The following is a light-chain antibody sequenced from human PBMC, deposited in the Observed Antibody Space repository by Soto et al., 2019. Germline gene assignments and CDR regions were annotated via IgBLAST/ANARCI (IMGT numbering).Light chain of an antibody. J-gene: IGLJ2*01. CDR2: DVS. V-gene: IGLV2-11*01. CDR3: CSYAGNYTLV. Sequence: QSALTQTRSVSGSPGQSVTISCSGTTSDVGGDNYVSWYQQHPGKVPKLMIYDVSKRPSGVPDRFSGSKSGNTASLTISGLQAEDEADYYCCSYAGNYTLVFGGGTQLTVL. CDR1: TSDVGGDNY.